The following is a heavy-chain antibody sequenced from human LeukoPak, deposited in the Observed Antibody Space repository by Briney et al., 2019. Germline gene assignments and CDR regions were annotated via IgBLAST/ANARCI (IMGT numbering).Heavy chain of an antibody. CDR3: SKERPEEYYASGSYFDY. CDR2: ISGSGGNT. J-gene: IGHJ4*02. V-gene: IGHV3-23*01. Sequence: GGSLRLSCAASGFTFSTYAMSWVRQAPGKGLEWVSVISGSGGNTYYADSVKGRFTISRDNSKYTVYLEMNSLRVEDTAMYYCSKERPEEYYASGSYFDYWGQGTLVTVSS. D-gene: IGHD3-10*01. CDR1: GFTFSTYA.